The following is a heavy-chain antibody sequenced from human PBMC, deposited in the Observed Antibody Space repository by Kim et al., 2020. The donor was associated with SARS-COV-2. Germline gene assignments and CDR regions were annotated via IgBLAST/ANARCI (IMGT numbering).Heavy chain of an antibody. CDR2: IWYDGSNK. V-gene: IGHV3-33*01. CDR3: ARGLSSSSAYYYYYCGMDD. Sequence: GGSLRLSCAASGFTFSSYGMHWVRQAPGKGLEWVAVIWYDGSNKYYADSVKGRFTISRDNSKNTLYLQMNSLRAEDTAVYYCARGLSSSSAYYYYYCGMDDWGQGTTVTVSS. D-gene: IGHD6-13*01. J-gene: IGHJ6*02. CDR1: GFTFSSYG.